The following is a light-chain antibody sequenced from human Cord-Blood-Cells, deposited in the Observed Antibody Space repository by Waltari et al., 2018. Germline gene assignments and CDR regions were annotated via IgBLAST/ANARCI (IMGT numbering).Light chain of an antibody. CDR2: DVS. V-gene: IGLV2-14*01. CDR3: SSYTSSSTLV. CDR1: SSDVGGYNY. Sequence: QSALTQPASVSGSPGQSITISCTGTSSDVGGYNYVSWYQQPPGKAPKLSIYDVSNRPSGGSNRFSGSKSGNTASLTISGLQAEDEADYYCSSYTSSSTLVFGGGTKLTVL. J-gene: IGLJ2*01.